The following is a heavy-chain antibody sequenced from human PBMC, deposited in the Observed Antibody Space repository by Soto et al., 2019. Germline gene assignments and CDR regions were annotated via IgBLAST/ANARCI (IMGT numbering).Heavy chain of an antibody. D-gene: IGHD1-7*01. V-gene: IGHV3-23*01. CDR3: AKRNYVPTVRGLTSQNFDY. CDR2: ISGSGGST. Sequence: GGSLRLSCAASGFTFSSYAMSWVRQAPGKGLEWVSAISGSGGSTYYADSVKGWFTISRDTSKNTLYLQMNSLRAADTAVYYCAKRNYVPTVRGLTSQNFDYWGQGTLVTGSA. CDR1: GFTFSSYA. J-gene: IGHJ4*02.